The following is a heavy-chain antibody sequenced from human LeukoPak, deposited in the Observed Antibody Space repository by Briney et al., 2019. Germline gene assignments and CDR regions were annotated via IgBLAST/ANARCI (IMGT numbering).Heavy chain of an antibody. V-gene: IGHV3-23*01. CDR2: ISGSGGST. CDR3: AKDRGFSGYDLTDY. D-gene: IGHD5-12*01. Sequence: GGSLRLSCAASGFTFSSYAMSWVPQAPGKGLEWVSAISGSGGSTYYADSVKGRFTISRDNSKNTLYLQMNSLRAEDTAVYYCAKDRGFSGYDLTDYWGQGTLVTVSS. CDR1: GFTFSSYA. J-gene: IGHJ4*02.